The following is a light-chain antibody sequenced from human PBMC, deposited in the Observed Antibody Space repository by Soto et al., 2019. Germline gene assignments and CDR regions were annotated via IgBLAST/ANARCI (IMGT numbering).Light chain of an antibody. V-gene: IGKV3-20*01. J-gene: IGKJ2*01. CDR2: HAS. CDR3: QQYDTSYT. CDR1: ETIGYNY. Sequence: EIVLTQFPGTLSLSPGERATLSCRASETIGYNYIAWYQQRPGQAPTLLNYHASTRAPGIPDRFSGSGSGTDFTLTISRLEPGDFAVYYCQQYDTSYTFGPGTKLEI.